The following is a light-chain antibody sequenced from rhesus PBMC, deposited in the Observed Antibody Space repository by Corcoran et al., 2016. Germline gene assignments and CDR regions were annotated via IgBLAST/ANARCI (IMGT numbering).Light chain of an antibody. V-gene: IGLV3-25*02. J-gene: IGLJ6*01. CDR3: QVWDSSSKYV. CDR2: ADS. Sequence: SYELTQPPSVSAASGQTATITCGGDNIGSKNVHWYQQKPPQAPVLVIYADSKRSSGIPERFSGSNSGNTATLTISRVEAGDEADYYCQVWDSSSKYVFGSGTKLTVL. CDR1: NIGSKN.